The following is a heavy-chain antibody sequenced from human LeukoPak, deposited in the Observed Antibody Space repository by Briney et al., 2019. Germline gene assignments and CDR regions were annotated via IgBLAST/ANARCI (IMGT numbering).Heavy chain of an antibody. D-gene: IGHD2-15*01. CDR2: FYRGETT. V-gene: IGHV3-53*01. CDR1: GFTVSSSY. Sequence: GGSLRLSCAASGFTVSSSYMYWVRQAPGKGLEWVSFFYRGETTYYAESVRGRFTISRDISKNTLYLLMNSLIPEDTAVYYCAREVVSIPSYFESWGQGTRVTVSS. CDR3: AREVVSIPSYFES. J-gene: IGHJ4*02.